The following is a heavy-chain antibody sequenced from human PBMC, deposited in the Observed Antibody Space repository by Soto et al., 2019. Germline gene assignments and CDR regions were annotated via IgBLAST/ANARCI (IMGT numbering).Heavy chain of an antibody. CDR2: IWSDGSNK. D-gene: IGHD3-22*01. CDR1: GFTFSSYG. Sequence: QVQLVESGGGVVQPGRSLRLSCAASGFTFSSYGMHWVRQAPGKGLEWVAVIWSDGSNKYYADSVKGRFTISRDNSKNTLYLQMNSLRAEDTAVYYCARDIADDSSGLLWGQGTLVTVSS. CDR3: ARDIADDSSGLL. V-gene: IGHV3-33*01. J-gene: IGHJ4*02.